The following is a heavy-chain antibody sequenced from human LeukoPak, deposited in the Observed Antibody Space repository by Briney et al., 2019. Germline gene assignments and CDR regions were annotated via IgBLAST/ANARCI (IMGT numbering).Heavy chain of an antibody. CDR1: GFTFSSYW. J-gene: IGHJ4*02. V-gene: IGHV3-7*01. D-gene: IGHD1-26*01. CDR3: ARDKQVGATYFDY. CDR2: IKQDGSEK. Sequence: EGSLRLSCAASGFTFSSYWMSWVRQAPGKGLEWVANIKQDGSEKYYVDSVKGRFTISRDNAKNSLYLQMNSLRAEDTAVYYCARDKQVGATYFDYWGQGTLVTVSS.